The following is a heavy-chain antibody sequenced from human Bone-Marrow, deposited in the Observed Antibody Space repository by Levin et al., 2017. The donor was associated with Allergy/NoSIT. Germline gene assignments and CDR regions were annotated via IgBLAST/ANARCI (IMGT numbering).Heavy chain of an antibody. V-gene: IGHV3-21*04. CDR1: GFTFSIYS. Sequence: GESLKISCTVSGFTFSIYSINWVRQAPGKGLEWVSSISSSGSDMYYVDSVKGRFTISRDNAKNSLTLQMNSLRAEDTAVYYCAKVALHFSGWYYFDFWGQGTLVTVSS. J-gene: IGHJ4*02. CDR2: ISSSGSDM. CDR3: AKVALHFSGWYYFDF. D-gene: IGHD6-19*01.